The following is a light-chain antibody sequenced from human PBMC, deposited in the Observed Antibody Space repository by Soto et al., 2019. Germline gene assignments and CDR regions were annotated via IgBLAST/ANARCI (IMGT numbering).Light chain of an antibody. J-gene: IGLJ7*01. CDR1: SSDVGSYNL. CDR2: EGS. V-gene: IGLV2-23*01. CDR3: CSYAGSSTFAV. Sequence: QSALTQPASVSGSPGQSITISCTGTSSDVGSYNLVSWYQQHPGKAPKLMIYEGSKRPSGVSNRFSGSKSGNTAPLTISGLQAEDEADYYCCSYAGSSTFAVFGGGTQLTVL.